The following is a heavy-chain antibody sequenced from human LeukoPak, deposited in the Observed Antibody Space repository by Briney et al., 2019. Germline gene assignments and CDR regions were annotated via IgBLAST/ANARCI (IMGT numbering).Heavy chain of an antibody. CDR2: IYYSGST. J-gene: IGHJ4*02. V-gene: IGHV4-59*01. D-gene: IGHD3-10*01. CDR3: ARGGSGETYLDY. Sequence: SETLSLTCTVSGGSISSYDWSWIRQPPGKGLEWVGCIYYSGSTNYNPSLKSRVTISVDTSKTQLSMTLRSVPAADTAVYYCARGGSGETYLDYWGQGTLVTVSS. CDR1: GGSISSYD.